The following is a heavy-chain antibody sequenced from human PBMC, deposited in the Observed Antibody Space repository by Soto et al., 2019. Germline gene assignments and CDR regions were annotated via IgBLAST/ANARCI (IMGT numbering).Heavy chain of an antibody. D-gene: IGHD3-3*01. Sequence: PSDTLSLTCAVSGGSLSPYYWNWIRQPPGKKLEWIGYAYSLGRPNYNPSLKCRFTFSLDPSQNQFSLELPSVAAGAAAVSYCARGGRLESSIMFDPWGQGMRLTVSS. J-gene: IGHJ5*02. CDR1: GGSLSPYY. V-gene: IGHV4-59*01. CDR3: ARGGRLESSIMFDP. CDR2: AYSLGRP.